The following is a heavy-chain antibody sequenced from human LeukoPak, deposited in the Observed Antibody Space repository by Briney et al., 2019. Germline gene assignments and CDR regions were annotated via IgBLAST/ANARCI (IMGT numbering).Heavy chain of an antibody. V-gene: IGHV3-23*01. CDR3: AKDVYSSGWPNWFDP. D-gene: IGHD6-19*01. J-gene: IGHJ5*02. CDR2: ISGSGGST. Sequence: GGSLRLSCAASEFTFSSYAMSWVRQAPGKGLEWVAAISGSGGSTYYADSVKGRFTISRDNPRNTLYLQLSSLRAKDTALYYCAKDVYSSGWPNWFDPWGQGTLVTVSS. CDR1: EFTFSSYA.